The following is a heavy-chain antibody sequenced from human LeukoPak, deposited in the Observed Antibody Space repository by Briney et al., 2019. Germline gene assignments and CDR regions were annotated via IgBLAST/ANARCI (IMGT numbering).Heavy chain of an antibody. J-gene: IGHJ4*02. V-gene: IGHV3-23*01. CDR2: ISGSGGST. CDR3: AKHGTGPIDY. CDR1: GFSFSNYA. D-gene: IGHD3/OR15-3a*01. Sequence: GGSLRLSCAASGFSFSNYAMSWVRQAPGKGLEWVSAISGSGGSTYYAYSVKGRFTISRDNSKNTLYLQMNSLRAEDTAVYYCAKHGTGPIDYLGQGTLVTVSS.